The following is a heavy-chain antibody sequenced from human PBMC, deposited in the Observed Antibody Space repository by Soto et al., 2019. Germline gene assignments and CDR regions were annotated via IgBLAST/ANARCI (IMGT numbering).Heavy chain of an antibody. CDR3: ARGDGDNYDGHGYLARH. V-gene: IGHV3-74*01. J-gene: IGHJ4*02. CDR2: INIDGIT. D-gene: IGHD3-22*01. Sequence: PVGSLRLSCAASGFTFSNYYMHWVRQAPGKGLVWVSRINIDGITSYADSVKGRFTISRDNAKNTLYLQMNTLGAGDTAVYYCARGDGDNYDGHGYLARHWGQGTLVTVSS. CDR1: GFTFSNYY.